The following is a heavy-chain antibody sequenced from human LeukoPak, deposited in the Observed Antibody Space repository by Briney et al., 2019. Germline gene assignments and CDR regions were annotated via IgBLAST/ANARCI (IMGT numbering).Heavy chain of an antibody. D-gene: IGHD3-16*01. CDR1: GGSISSGSYY. J-gene: IGHJ4*02. Sequence: SQTQSLTCTVSGGSISSGSYYWNWIRQPAGKGLEWIGRIYTSGSTNYYPSRKSRVTMSVDTSKNQFSLNLSSVTAADTAVYYCARVSGGVSFDYWGQGTLVTVSS. CDR3: ARVSGGVSFDY. V-gene: IGHV4-61*02. CDR2: IYTSGST.